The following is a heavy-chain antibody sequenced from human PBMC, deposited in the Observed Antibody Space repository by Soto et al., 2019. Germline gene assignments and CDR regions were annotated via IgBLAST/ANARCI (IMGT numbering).Heavy chain of an antibody. Sequence: PGGSLRLSFAASGFTFSSYSMNWVRQAPGKGLEWVSYISSSSSTIYYADSVKGRFTISRDNAKNSLYLQMNSLRDEDTAVYYCARARVTIVVVTKYGMDVWGQGTTVTVSS. J-gene: IGHJ6*02. CDR1: GFTFSSYS. CDR2: ISSSSSTI. D-gene: IGHD3-22*01. CDR3: ARARVTIVVVTKYGMDV. V-gene: IGHV3-48*02.